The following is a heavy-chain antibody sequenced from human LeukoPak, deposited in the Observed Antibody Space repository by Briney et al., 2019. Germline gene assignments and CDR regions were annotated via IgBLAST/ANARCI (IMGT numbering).Heavy chain of an antibody. D-gene: IGHD3-22*01. CDR1: GGSISNYY. V-gene: IGHV4-4*09. CDR2: MYSSGST. CDR3: ARPYYYDSRIDP. J-gene: IGHJ5*02. Sequence: SETLSLTCTVSGGSISNYYWTWIRQPPGKGLEWIGDMYSSGSTNYNPSLASRVTMSADTSKNQLSLKLSSVTAADTAVYYCARPYYYDSRIDPWGQGILVTVSS.